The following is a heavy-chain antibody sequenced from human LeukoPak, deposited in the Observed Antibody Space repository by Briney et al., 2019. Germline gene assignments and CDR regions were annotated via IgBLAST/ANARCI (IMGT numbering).Heavy chain of an antibody. D-gene: IGHD6-6*01. CDR1: GYTFISYY. CDR2: INPSGGST. J-gene: IGHJ6*02. CDR3: ARRGSSSSLHYYGMDV. Sequence: GASVKVSCKASGYTFISYYMHWVRQAPGQGLEWMGIINPSGGSTSYAQKFQGRVTVTRDTSTSTVYMELSSLRSEDTAVYYCARRGSSSSLHYYGMDVWGQGTTVTVSS. V-gene: IGHV1-46*01.